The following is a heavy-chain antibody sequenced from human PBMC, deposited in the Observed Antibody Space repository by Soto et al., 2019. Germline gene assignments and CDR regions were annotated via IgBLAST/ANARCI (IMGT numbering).Heavy chain of an antibody. D-gene: IGHD3-10*01. CDR2: IYTSGST. CDR3: AGGGITMVRRPNWYFDL. CDR1: GGSISSYY. V-gene: IGHV4-4*07. J-gene: IGHJ2*01. Sequence: QVQLQESGPGLVKPSETLSLTCTVSGGSISSYYWSWIRQPAGKGLEWIGRIYTSGSTNYNPSLKSRVTMTEATSKNQSCLQLSSVTAADTVVYYCAGGGITMVRRPNWYFDLWGRGTMVSVSS.